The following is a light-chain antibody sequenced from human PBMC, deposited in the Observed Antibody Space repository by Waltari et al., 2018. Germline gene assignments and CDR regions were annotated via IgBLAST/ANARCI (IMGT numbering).Light chain of an antibody. J-gene: IGKJ4*01. CDR3: QQYDFSVPLT. CDR1: QSVASNF. V-gene: IGKV3-20*01. Sequence: EIVLTQSPGTLSLSPGERATLSCRPSQSVASNFLAWYQQKPGQAPRPLIYGASSRVTGIPDRFSGSGSGTDFTLTISRLEPVDFAVYYCQQYDFSVPLTFGGGTKVEIK. CDR2: GAS.